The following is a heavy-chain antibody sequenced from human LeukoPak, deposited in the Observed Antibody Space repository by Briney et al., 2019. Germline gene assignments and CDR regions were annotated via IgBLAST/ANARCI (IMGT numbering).Heavy chain of an antibody. J-gene: IGHJ5*02. D-gene: IGHD1-26*01. V-gene: IGHV3-53*05. CDR2: IYSGGST. CDR3: ASFSGSYYGPGDP. Sequence: GGSLRLSCAASGFTVSSNYMSWVRQAPGKGLEWVSVIYSGGSTYYADSVRDRFTISRDNSKNTLYLQMNSLRAEDTAVYYCASFSGSYYGPGDPWGQGTLVTVSS. CDR1: GFTVSSNY.